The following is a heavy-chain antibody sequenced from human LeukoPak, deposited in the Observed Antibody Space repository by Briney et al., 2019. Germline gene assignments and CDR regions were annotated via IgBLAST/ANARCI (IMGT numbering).Heavy chain of an antibody. CDR1: GFTFSSYS. J-gene: IGHJ4*02. CDR2: ISSSSYI. Sequence: PGGSLRLSCAASGFTFSSYSMNWVRQAPGKGLEWVSSISSSSYIYYADSVKGRFTISRDNAKNSLYLQMNSLRAEDTAVYYCARNAYDSSGTDLDYWGQGTLVTVSS. V-gene: IGHV3-21*01. CDR3: ARNAYDSSGTDLDY. D-gene: IGHD3-22*01.